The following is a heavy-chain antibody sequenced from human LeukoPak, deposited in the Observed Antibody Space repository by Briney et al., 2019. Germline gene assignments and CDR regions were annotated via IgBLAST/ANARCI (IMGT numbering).Heavy chain of an antibody. J-gene: IGHJ5*02. CDR3: ARHVNWFDP. CDR2: IYYSGST. V-gene: IGHV4-39*01. Sequence: SETLSLTCTVSGGSISSSSYYWGWIRQPPGKGLEWIGSIYYSGSTYYNPSLKSRVTISVDTSKNQFSLKLSSVTAADTAVYYCARHVNWFDPWGQGTLVTVSS. CDR1: GGSISSSSYY.